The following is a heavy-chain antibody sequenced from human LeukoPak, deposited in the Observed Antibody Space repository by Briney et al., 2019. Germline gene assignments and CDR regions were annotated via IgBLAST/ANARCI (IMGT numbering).Heavy chain of an antibody. V-gene: IGHV5-51*01. CDR1: GYRFTNSW. CDR2: IYPGDSDT. Sequence: GESLKISCKGSGYRFTNSWIGWVRQMPGKGLEWMGIIYPGDSDTRYSPSFQGQVTISADKSISSAYLQWSSLKASDTAMYYCARHDSPWSPIGFDYWGQGTLVTVSS. D-gene: IGHD2-15*01. CDR3: ARHDSPWSPIGFDY. J-gene: IGHJ4*02.